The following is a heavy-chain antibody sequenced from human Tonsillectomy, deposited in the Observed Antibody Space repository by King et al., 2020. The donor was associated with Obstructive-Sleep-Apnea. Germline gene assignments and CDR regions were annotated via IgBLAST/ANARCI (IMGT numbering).Heavy chain of an antibody. CDR3: ARQRGTMVRGEGLLDGMDV. J-gene: IGHJ6*02. Sequence: VTLKESGPVLVKPTETLTLTCTVSGFSLSNARMGVSWIRQSPGKALEWLAHIFSNDEKSSFTPLNSRLTISKDTSKSQVVLTMTNMDPVDTGTYYCARQRGTMVRGEGLLDGMDVWGQGTTVTVSS. CDR1: GFSLSNARMG. D-gene: IGHD3-10*01. CDR2: IFSNDEK. V-gene: IGHV2-26*01.